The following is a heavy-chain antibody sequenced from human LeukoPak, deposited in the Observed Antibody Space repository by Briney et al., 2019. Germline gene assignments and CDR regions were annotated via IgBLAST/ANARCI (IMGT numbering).Heavy chain of an antibody. V-gene: IGHV3-23*01. J-gene: IGHJ5*02. Sequence: PGGSLRLSCAASGFTFSSYAMSWVRQAPGKGLEWVSAISGSGGSTYYADSVKGRFTISRDNSKNTLYLQMNSLRAEDTAVYYCAKGGSSSSLRPPWFDPWGQGTLVTVSS. D-gene: IGHD6-13*01. CDR3: AKGGSSSSLRPPWFDP. CDR1: GFTFSSYA. CDR2: ISGSGGST.